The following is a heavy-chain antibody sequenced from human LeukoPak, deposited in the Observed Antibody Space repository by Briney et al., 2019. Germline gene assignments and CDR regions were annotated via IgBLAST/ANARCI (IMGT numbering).Heavy chain of an antibody. D-gene: IGHD3-22*01. V-gene: IGHV3-30*02. CDR2: IRYDGTIK. Sequence: PGGSLRLSCAASGLTFSTSGLHWVRQAPGEGLEWVTYIRYDGTIKYCANSVKGRFTISRDNSKNTLYLQMNSLRAEDTAVYYCAKTPYDSSGYAPRYYYMDVWGKGTTVTVSS. J-gene: IGHJ6*03. CDR1: GLTFSTSG. CDR3: AKTPYDSSGYAPRYYYMDV.